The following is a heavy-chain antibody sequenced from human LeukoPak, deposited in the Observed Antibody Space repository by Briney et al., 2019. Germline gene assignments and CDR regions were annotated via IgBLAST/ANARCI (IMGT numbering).Heavy chain of an antibody. CDR1: GGSISSYY. Sequence: SETLSLTCTVSGGSISSYYWSWVRQPPGKGLEWIGYIYYSGSNNYNPSLKSRVTISVDTSKNHFSLKLSSVTTADNAVYYCARDMRYAFDPWGQGTLVTVSS. CDR3: ARDMRYAFDP. CDR2: IYYSGSN. D-gene: IGHD3-9*01. V-gene: IGHV4-59*01. J-gene: IGHJ5*02.